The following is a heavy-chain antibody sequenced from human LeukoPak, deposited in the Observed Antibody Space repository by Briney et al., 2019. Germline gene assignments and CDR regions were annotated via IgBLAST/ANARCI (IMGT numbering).Heavy chain of an antibody. Sequence: GGSLRLSCAASGFTFSSYDMHWVRQATGKGLEWVSAIGTAGDTYYPGSVKGRFTISRENAKNSLYLQMNSLRAGDTAVYYCARALFTAGGTGDVWGQGTTVTVSS. CDR2: IGTAGDT. CDR3: ARALFTAGGTGDV. V-gene: IGHV3-13*01. D-gene: IGHD4-23*01. CDR1: GFTFSSYD. J-gene: IGHJ6*02.